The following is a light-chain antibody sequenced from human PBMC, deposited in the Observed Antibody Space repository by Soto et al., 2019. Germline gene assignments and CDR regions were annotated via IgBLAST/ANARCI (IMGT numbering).Light chain of an antibody. J-gene: IGLJ2*01. CDR1: SSDIGSYNH. Sequence: QSALTQPPSVSGSPGQSVTISCTGTSSDIGSYNHVSWYQQPPGTAPKLMIYDVSNRPSGVPDRFSGTKSGNTASLTISGLQAEDEADYYCSSYTSSITLVFGGGTKLTVL. V-gene: IGLV2-18*02. CDR3: SSYTSSITLV. CDR2: DVS.